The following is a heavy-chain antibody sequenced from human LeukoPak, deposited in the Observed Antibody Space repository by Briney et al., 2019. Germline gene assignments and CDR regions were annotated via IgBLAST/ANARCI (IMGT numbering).Heavy chain of an antibody. D-gene: IGHD3-22*01. Sequence: GGSLRLSCAASGFTFSSYAMSWVRQAPGKGLEWVSAISGSGGSTYYADSVKGRFTISRDNSKNTLYLQMNSLRAEDTAVYYCAKGSRRDYYDSSGYFSYWGQGTLVTVSS. V-gene: IGHV3-23*01. J-gene: IGHJ4*02. CDR1: GFTFSSYA. CDR3: AKGSRRDYYDSSGYFSY. CDR2: ISGSGGST.